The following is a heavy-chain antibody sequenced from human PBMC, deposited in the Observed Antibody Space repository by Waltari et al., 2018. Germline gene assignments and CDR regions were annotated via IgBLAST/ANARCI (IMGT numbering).Heavy chain of an antibody. V-gene: IGHV4-59*01. Sequence: QVQLQESGPGLVKPSETLSLTCPVSSGSISTYYWSWIRQPPGKGLEWIGYIYYSGTTNYNPSLKSRVTISVDTSKNQFSLKLTSVTAADTAVYYCARASAVAATGFDYWGQGTLVTVSS. CDR2: IYYSGTT. D-gene: IGHD6-19*01. J-gene: IGHJ4*02. CDR1: SGSISTYY. CDR3: ARASAVAATGFDY.